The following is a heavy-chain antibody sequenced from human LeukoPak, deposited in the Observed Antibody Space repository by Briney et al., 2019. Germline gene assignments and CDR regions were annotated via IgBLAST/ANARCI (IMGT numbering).Heavy chain of an antibody. CDR1: GYSFTSYW. Sequence: GESLKISCKGSGYSFTSYWIGWVRQMPGKGQEWMGIIYPGDSDTRYSPSFQGQVTISADKSISTAYLQWSSLKASDTAMYYCARPRTYYYGSGSPDAFDIWGQGTMVTVSS. V-gene: IGHV5-51*01. CDR2: IYPGDSDT. J-gene: IGHJ3*02. D-gene: IGHD3-10*01. CDR3: ARPRTYYYGSGSPDAFDI.